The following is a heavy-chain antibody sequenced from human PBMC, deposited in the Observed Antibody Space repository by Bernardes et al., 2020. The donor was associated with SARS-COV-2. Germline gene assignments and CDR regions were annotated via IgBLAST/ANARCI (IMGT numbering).Heavy chain of an antibody. CDR1: GGSISSGSYY. Sequence: SETLSLTCTVSGGSISSGSYYWNWIRQPAGKGLEWIGRIYSSGSTHYNPSLRIRVTISVDTSKNQFYLMLNSVTAADTAVYYCAREEEGGSSGWDCWGQGTLVTVSS. CDR3: AREEEGGSSGWDC. CDR2: IYSSGST. D-gene: IGHD6-19*01. V-gene: IGHV4-61*02. J-gene: IGHJ4*02.